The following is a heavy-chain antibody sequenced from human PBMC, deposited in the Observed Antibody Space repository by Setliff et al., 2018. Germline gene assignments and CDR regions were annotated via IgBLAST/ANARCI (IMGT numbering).Heavy chain of an antibody. D-gene: IGHD3-22*01. Sequence: GPPVKVSCKTSGFSFTNYGINWVRQAPGQRLEWVGWISAYNGDTNDAQKFQGRVTMTTDRSTSTAYMELRSLRSDDTAIYYCAREGGDGDSSGYYPPLDYWGQGTLVTVSS. CDR2: ISAYNGDT. J-gene: IGHJ4*02. CDR1: GFSFTNYG. V-gene: IGHV1-18*01. CDR3: AREGGDGDSSGYYPPLDY.